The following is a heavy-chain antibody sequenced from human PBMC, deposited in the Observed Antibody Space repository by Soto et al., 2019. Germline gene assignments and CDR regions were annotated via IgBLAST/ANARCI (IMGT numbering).Heavy chain of an antibody. CDR1: GGSVSSGSYY. CDR2: IYYSGST. J-gene: IGHJ6*02. D-gene: IGHD6-19*01. V-gene: IGHV4-61*01. Sequence: QVQLQESGPGLVKPSETLSLTCTVSGGSVSSGSYYWSWIRQPPGKGLEWIGYIYYSGSTNYNPSLKSRDTRSVDTSKNQFSLKLSSVTAADTAVYYCARGIAGWYQGRYYYGMDVWGQGTTVTVSS. CDR3: ARGIAGWYQGRYYYGMDV.